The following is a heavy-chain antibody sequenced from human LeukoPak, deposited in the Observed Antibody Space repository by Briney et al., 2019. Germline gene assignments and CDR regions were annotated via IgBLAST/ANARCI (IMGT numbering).Heavy chain of an antibody. D-gene: IGHD1-1*01. V-gene: IGHV3-48*04. J-gene: IGHJ4*02. CDR3: ATDSPETAAFDY. CDR2: IVGSSSNI. CDR1: GFSFSTYS. Sequence: GGSLRLSCTASGFSFSTYSMNWVRQAPGKGLEWVSYIVGSSSNIYYADSVKGRFTISRDNAKNSLYLQMDSLRAEDTAVYYCATDSPETAAFDYWGQGTLATVSS.